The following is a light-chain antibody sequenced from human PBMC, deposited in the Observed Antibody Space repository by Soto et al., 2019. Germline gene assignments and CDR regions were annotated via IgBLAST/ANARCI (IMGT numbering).Light chain of an antibody. CDR1: QTISSW. Sequence: EIQVTQSPSTLCGSVGYRGTMTYRASQTISSWLAWYQQKPGKAPKLLIYKASTLKSGVPSRFSGSGSGTEFTLTISSLQPEDFATYYCQQLNSYLLTFGGGTKV. CDR2: KAS. V-gene: IGKV1-5*03. J-gene: IGKJ4*01. CDR3: QQLNSYLLT.